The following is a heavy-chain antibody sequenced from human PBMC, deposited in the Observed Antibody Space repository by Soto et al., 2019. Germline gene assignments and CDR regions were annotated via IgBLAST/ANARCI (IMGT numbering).Heavy chain of an antibody. Sequence: QVQLQQWGAGLLKPSETLSLTCAVYGGSFSGYYWSWIRQPPGKGLEWIGEINHSGSTNYNPSLRSRVTISVDTSKNQFSLKLSSVTAADTAVYYCARIAAAVRGPRKTFDPWGQGTLVTVSS. V-gene: IGHV4-34*01. CDR1: GGSFSGYY. D-gene: IGHD6-13*01. CDR2: INHSGST. J-gene: IGHJ5*02. CDR3: ARIAAAVRGPRKTFDP.